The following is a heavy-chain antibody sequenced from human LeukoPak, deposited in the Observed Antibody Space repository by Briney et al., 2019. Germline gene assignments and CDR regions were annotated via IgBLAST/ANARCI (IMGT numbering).Heavy chain of an antibody. Sequence: SVKVSCKASGGTFSSYAISWVRQAPGQGLELMGGIIPIFGTANYAQKFQGRVTITTDESTSTAYMELSSLRSEDTAVYYCARGQIFGVVPFDYWGQGTLVTVSS. V-gene: IGHV1-69*05. CDR3: ARGQIFGVVPFDY. CDR1: GGTFSSYA. D-gene: IGHD3-3*01. J-gene: IGHJ4*02. CDR2: IIPIFGTA.